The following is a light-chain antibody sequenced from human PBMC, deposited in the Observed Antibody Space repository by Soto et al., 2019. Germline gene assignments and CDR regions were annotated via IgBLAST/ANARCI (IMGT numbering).Light chain of an antibody. CDR2: ATS. CDR3: QQLNSDPVT. CDR1: QGLNSY. J-gene: IGKJ4*01. Sequence: DIQLTQSPSFLSASVGDRVTITCRASQGLNSYVSWYQQKPGKAPKLLLYATSTLQSVFPSRFSGSGSGAEFALTTASQQPEDIATYYCQQLNSDPVTFGGGTKVEIK. V-gene: IGKV1-9*01.